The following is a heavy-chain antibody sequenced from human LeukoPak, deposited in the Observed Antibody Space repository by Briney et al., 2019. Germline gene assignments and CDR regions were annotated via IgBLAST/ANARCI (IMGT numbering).Heavy chain of an antibody. D-gene: IGHD1-14*01. Sequence: SQTLSLTCTVSGGSISSGDYYWSWIRQPPGKGLEWIRYIYYSGSTYYNPSLKSRVIISVDTSKNQFSLKLSSVTAADTAVYYCARDQATTYYYYGMDVWGQGTTVTVSS. CDR3: ARDQATTYYYYGMDV. CDR1: GGSISSGDYY. V-gene: IGHV4-30-4*01. CDR2: IYYSGST. J-gene: IGHJ6*02.